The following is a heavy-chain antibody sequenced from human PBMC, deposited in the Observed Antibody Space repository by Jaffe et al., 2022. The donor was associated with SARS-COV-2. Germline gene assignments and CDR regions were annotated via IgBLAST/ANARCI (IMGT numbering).Heavy chain of an antibody. J-gene: IGHJ4*02. CDR1: GFTFSSYA. CDR3: ANTVGDIVVVPAALGY. D-gene: IGHD2-2*01. CDR2: ISGSGGST. Sequence: EVQLLESGGGLVQPGGSLRLSCAASGFTFSSYAMSWVRQAPGKGLEWVSAISGSGGSTYYADSVKGRFTISRDNSKNTLYLQMNSLRAEDTAVYYCANTVGDIVVVPAALGYWGQGTLVTVSS. V-gene: IGHV3-23*01.